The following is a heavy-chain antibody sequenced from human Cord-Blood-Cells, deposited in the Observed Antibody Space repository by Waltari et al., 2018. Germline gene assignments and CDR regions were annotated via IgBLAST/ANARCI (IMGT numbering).Heavy chain of an antibody. D-gene: IGHD3-9*01. CDR2: IYYSGST. J-gene: IGHJ4*02. CDR3: ASVTYYDILTGYYYFDY. CDR1: GGSFSSYY. Sequence: QVQLQESGPGLVKPSATLSLTCTVSGGSFSSYYWSWIRKPPGKGLEWIGYIYYSGSTNYNPSLKSRVTISVDTSKNQFSLKLSSVTAADTAVYYCASVTYYDILTGYYYFDYWGQGTLVTVSS. V-gene: IGHV4-59*01.